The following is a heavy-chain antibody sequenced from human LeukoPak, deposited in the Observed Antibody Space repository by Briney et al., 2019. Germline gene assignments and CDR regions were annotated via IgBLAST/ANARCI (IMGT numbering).Heavy chain of an antibody. Sequence: GGSLRLSCAASGFTFSSYGMHWVRQAPGKGLEWVSVIYSGGSTYYADSVKGRFTISRDNSKNTLYLQMNSLRAEDTAVYYCARSTNTSPYYYYYGMDVWGQGTTVTVSS. CDR3: ARSTNTSPYYYYYGMDV. D-gene: IGHD2-2*02. J-gene: IGHJ6*02. CDR2: IYSGGST. V-gene: IGHV3-66*01. CDR1: GFTFSSYG.